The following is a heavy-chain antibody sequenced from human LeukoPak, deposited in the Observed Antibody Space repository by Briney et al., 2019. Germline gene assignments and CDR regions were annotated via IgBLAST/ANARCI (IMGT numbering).Heavy chain of an antibody. Sequence: SETLSLTCTVSDGSISSYFWSWIRQPPGKGLEWIGYIHSSGSTDYNPSLKSRVTISLATSKNQFSLKLTSVTAADTAVYFCARDGFTSASHFDYWGRGILVTVSS. J-gene: IGHJ4*02. CDR3: ARDGFTSASHFDY. CDR2: IHSSGST. D-gene: IGHD2-2*01. V-gene: IGHV4-59*01. CDR1: DGSISSYF.